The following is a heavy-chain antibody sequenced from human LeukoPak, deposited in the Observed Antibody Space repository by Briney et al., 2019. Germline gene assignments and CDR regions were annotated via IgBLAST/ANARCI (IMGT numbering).Heavy chain of an antibody. D-gene: IGHD6-13*01. CDR2: INHSGST. J-gene: IGHJ3*02. Sequence: PSETLSLTCTVSGGSISSYYWSWIRQPPGKGLEWIGGINHSGSTNYNPSLKSRVTISVDTSKNQFSLKLSSVTAADTAVYYCAREDSRTFDIWGQGTMVTVSS. CDR1: GGSISSYY. V-gene: IGHV4-34*01. CDR3: AREDSRTFDI.